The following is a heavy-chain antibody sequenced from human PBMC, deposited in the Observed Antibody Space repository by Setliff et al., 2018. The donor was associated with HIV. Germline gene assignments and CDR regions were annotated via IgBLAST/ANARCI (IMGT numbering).Heavy chain of an antibody. J-gene: IGHJ2*01. D-gene: IGHD5-12*01. CDR1: GGSIGSYN. CDR2: VYASGDT. V-gene: IGHV4-4*07. CDR3: ARPSAGGGYNYWYFDL. Sequence: SETLSLTCTVSGGSIGSYNWSWIRQPAGKGPEWIGRVYASGDTNYNPSLRSRVIVSVDTSKNQFSLTLVSVTAADTALYYCARPSAGGGYNYWYFDLWGRGTLVTVSS.